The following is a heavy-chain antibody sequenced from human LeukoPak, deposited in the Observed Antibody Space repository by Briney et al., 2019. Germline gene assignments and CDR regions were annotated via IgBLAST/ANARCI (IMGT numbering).Heavy chain of an antibody. CDR1: GGSISSYY. D-gene: IGHD3-10*01. CDR3: ARRHLSGYYFDY. V-gene: IGHV4-59*08. Sequence: SETLSLTCTVSGGSISSYYWSWIRQPPGKALEWIGYIYYSGSTNYDPSLESRVTISVDTSKNQFSLKLSSVTAADTAVYYCARRHLSGYYFDYWGQGTLVTVSS. CDR2: IYYSGST. J-gene: IGHJ4*02.